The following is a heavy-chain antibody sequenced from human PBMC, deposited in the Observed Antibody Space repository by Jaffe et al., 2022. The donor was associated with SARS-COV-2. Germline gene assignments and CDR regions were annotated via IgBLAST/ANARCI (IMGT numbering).Heavy chain of an antibody. J-gene: IGHJ4*02. V-gene: IGHV3-23*01. CDR2: ISNNGVGT. CDR1: GFTFSSYA. Sequence: EVQLLESGGGLVQPGGSLRLSCAASGFTFSSYAMTWVRQAPGKGLEWVSSISNNGVGTYYADSVKGRFTISRDNSRNTLYLQMNSLRAEDTALYFCAKYLWGLHLAHYFDSWGQGTAVTVSS. D-gene: IGHD1-26*01. CDR3: AKYLWGLHLAHYFDS.